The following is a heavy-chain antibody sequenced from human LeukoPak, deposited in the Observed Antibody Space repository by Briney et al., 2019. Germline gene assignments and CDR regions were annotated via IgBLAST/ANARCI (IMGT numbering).Heavy chain of an antibody. D-gene: IGHD4-17*01. Sequence: SETLSLTCTVSGGSISSYYWSWIRQPPGKGLEWIWYIYYSGSTNYNPSLKSRVTISVDTSKNQFSLKLSSVTAADTAMYYCARQHYGDYVGRDAFDIWGQGTMVTVSS. J-gene: IGHJ3*02. V-gene: IGHV4-59*01. CDR1: GGSISSYY. CDR3: ARQHYGDYVGRDAFDI. CDR2: IYYSGST.